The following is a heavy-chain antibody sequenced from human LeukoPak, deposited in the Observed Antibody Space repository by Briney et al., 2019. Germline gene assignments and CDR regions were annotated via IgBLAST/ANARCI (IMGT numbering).Heavy chain of an antibody. J-gene: IGHJ4*02. V-gene: IGHV4-31*03. CDR3: ARDVLR. CDR1: GGSITSGGYY. Sequence: SQTLSLTCTVSGGSITSGGYYWSWIRQRPGKGLEWIGYIYKTGSTYYNPSLKSRVTMSVDTSRNQFSLKLNSVTAADTAVYYCARDVLRWGQGTLVTVPS. CDR2: IYKTGST.